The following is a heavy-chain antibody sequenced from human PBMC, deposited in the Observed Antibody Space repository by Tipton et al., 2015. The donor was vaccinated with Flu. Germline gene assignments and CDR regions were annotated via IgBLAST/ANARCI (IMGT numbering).Heavy chain of an antibody. D-gene: IGHD2/OR15-2a*01. V-gene: IGHV4-39*07. CDR2: IYHNSGST. CDR3: ARSSTAGGPLRP. CDR1: GGSISSSSYY. Sequence: LSLTCTVSGGSISSSSYYWGWIRQPPGKGLEWIGSIYHNSGSTYYNPSLKNRVTISVDTSKNQFSLKLSSVTAADTAVYYCARSSTAGGPLRPWGQGTLVTVSS. J-gene: IGHJ5*02.